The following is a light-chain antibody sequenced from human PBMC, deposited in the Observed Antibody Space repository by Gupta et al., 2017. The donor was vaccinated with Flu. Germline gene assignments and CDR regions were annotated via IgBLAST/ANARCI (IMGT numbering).Light chain of an antibody. J-gene: IGKJ4*01. CDR1: QSISSW. CDR2: KAS. CDR3: QQDSNSPNT. V-gene: IGKV1-5*03. Sequence: DIQMTQSPSTLSASMGDTVIITCRASQSISSWLAWYQQKPGKAPKVLIFKASSLESGVPSRFSGSGSGTEFTLTISSLQPDDFATYYCQQDSNSPNTFGRGTKLEIK.